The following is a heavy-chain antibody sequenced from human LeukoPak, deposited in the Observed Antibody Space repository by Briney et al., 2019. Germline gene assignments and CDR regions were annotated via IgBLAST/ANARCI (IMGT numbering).Heavy chain of an antibody. D-gene: IGHD1-26*01. CDR2: IWYDGSNK. Sequence: GGSLRLSCAASGFTFSSYGMHWVRQAPGKGLEWVEVIWYDGSNKYYADSVKGRFTISRDNSKNTLYLQMNSLRAEDTAVYYCARNPSNRELLDYWGQGTLVTVSS. CDR1: GFTFSSYG. V-gene: IGHV3-33*01. CDR3: ARNPSNRELLDY. J-gene: IGHJ4*02.